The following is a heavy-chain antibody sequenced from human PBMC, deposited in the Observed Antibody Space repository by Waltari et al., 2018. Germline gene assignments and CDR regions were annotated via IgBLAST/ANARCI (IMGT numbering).Heavy chain of an antibody. CDR2: IYTSGRT. Sequence: QVQLQESGPGLVKPSQTLSPTRTVSGGSISSGSYYWSWIRQPAGRGLEWIGRIYTSGRTNYNPSLKSRVTISVDTSKNQFSLKLSSVTAADTAVYYCAREIGWSRYYDSSGYWYFDYWGQGTLVTVSS. J-gene: IGHJ4*02. CDR3: AREIGWSRYYDSSGYWYFDY. D-gene: IGHD3-22*01. V-gene: IGHV4-61*02. CDR1: GGSISSGSYY.